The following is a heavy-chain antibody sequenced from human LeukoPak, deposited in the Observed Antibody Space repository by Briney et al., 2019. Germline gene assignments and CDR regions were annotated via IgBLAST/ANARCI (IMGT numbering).Heavy chain of an antibody. V-gene: IGHV4-39*01. D-gene: IGHD2/OR15-2a*01. CDR1: GGSITSTTYS. CDR2: ISYTGNT. Sequence: SETLSLTCTISGGSITSTTYSWGWIRQPPGKGLEWIGNISYTGNTYYNPSLKSRVTLSVDTSKNQFSLKLSSVPAADTAIYYCARHLNNGFDIWGRGTMVTVSS. J-gene: IGHJ3*02. CDR3: ARHLNNGFDI.